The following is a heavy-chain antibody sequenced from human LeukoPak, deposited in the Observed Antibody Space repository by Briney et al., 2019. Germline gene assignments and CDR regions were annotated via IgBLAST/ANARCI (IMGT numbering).Heavy chain of an antibody. CDR2: INSDGSST. CDR1: GFTFSSYW. V-gene: IGHV3-74*01. CDR3: ARGCRGGDCYSDY. D-gene: IGHD2-21*02. Sequence: GGSLRLSCAASGFTFSSYWMHWVRQAPGKGLVWVSRINSDGSSTSYADSVKGRFTISGDNAKNTLYLQMNSLRAEDTAVYYCARGCRGGDCYSDYWGQGTLVTVSS. J-gene: IGHJ4*02.